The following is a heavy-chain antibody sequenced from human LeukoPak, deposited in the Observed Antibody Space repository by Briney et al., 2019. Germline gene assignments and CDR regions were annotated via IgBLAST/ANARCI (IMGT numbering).Heavy chain of an antibody. CDR2: IYYSGST. Sequence: SETLSLTCTVSGGSLSSYYWSWIRQPPGKGLEWIGYIYYSGSTNYNPSLKSRVTISVDTSKSQFSLKLSSVAAADTAVYYCARGAGYYDTIDYWGQGTLVTVSS. V-gene: IGHV4-59*01. CDR1: GGSLSSYY. J-gene: IGHJ4*02. D-gene: IGHD3-22*01. CDR3: ARGAGYYDTIDY.